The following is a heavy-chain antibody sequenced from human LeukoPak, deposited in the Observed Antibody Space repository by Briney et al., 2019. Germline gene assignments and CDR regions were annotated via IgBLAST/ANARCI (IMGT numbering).Heavy chain of an antibody. CDR1: GFTFSDYY. Sequence: GGSLRLSCAASGFTFSDYYMSWIRQAPGKGLERVSYISSSSSYTNYADSVKGRFTISRDNAKNSLYLQMNSLRAEDTAVYYCAKTRVVPAAHFDYWGQGTLVTVSS. V-gene: IGHV3-11*06. CDR3: AKTRVVPAAHFDY. J-gene: IGHJ4*02. D-gene: IGHD2-2*01. CDR2: ISSSSSYT.